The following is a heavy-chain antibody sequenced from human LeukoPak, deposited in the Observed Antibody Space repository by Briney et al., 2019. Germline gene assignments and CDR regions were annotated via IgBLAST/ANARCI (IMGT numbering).Heavy chain of an antibody. J-gene: IGHJ5*02. V-gene: IGHV3-33*06. CDR3: AKDKSQKGRGGFDP. CDR2: IWYDGSNT. D-gene: IGHD3-10*01. Sequence: GRSLRLSCAASGFTFSSYGMHWVRQAPGKGLEWVAVIWYDGSNTYYADSVKGRFTIPRDDSKNTLYLQMNSLRAEDTAVYYCAKDKSQKGRGGFDPWGQGTLVTVSS. CDR1: GFTFSSYG.